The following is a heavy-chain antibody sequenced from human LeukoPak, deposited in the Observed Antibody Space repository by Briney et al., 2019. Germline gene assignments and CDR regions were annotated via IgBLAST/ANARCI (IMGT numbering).Heavy chain of an antibody. D-gene: IGHD2-21*01. CDR1: GYSINRGYY. Sequence: SESLSLTCAVSGYSINRGYYWGWIRQPPGNGLVRHGNLYHSGSTYYNPSLKSRVTLSVDTSKNQFSLKLSSVTAADTAVYYCARHLAEDIVVVIAMLAFDIWGQGTMVAVSS. J-gene: IGHJ3*02. V-gene: IGHV4-38-2*01. CDR2: LYHSGST. CDR3: ARHLAEDIVVVIAMLAFDI.